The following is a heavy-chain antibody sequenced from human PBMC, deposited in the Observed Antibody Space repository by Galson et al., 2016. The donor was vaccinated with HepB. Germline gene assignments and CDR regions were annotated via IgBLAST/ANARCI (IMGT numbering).Heavy chain of an antibody. CDR3: ARQNGTYFAY. CDR2: TYYRSKWYN. D-gene: IGHD1-1*01. CDR1: GDSVSSNSAA. J-gene: IGHJ4*02. V-gene: IGHV6-1*01. Sequence: CAISGDSVSSNSAAWHWIRKSPSRGLEWLGRTYYRSKWYNDYTVPVKGRITINPDTSKNQFSLQLNSVTPEDTAVYYCARQNGTYFAYWGRGTLVTVSS.